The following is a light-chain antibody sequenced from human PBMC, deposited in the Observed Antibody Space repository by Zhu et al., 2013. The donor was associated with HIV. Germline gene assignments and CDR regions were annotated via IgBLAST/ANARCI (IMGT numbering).Light chain of an antibody. CDR2: DTS. CDR3: QQSYSTPLT. CDR1: QDIDKY. Sequence: DVQMTQSPSSLSASVGDRVTITCQASQDIDKYLNWYQQRPGKAPNLLIYDTSNLETGVPSRFSGSGSGTDFSLSISSLRPEDFATYYCQQSYSTPLTFGGGTKVEIK. J-gene: IGKJ4*01. V-gene: IGKV1-33*01.